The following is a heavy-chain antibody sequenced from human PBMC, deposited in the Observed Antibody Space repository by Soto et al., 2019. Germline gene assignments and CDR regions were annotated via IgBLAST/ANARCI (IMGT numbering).Heavy chain of an antibody. CDR2: INAGNGNT. V-gene: IGHV1-3*01. J-gene: IGHJ5*02. CDR3: ARDQGYYNSAVYYFP. Sequence: ASVKVSCKASGYTFTSYALHWVRQAPGERLEWMGWINAGNGNTEYSQNFQARVTITRDTSAITAYMELSSLTSEDTAVYYCARDQGYYNSAVYYFPWGQGTLVTVSS. CDR1: GYTFTSYA. D-gene: IGHD3-22*01.